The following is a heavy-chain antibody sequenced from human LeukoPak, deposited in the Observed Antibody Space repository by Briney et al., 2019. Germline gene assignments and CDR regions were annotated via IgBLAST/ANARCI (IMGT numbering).Heavy chain of an antibody. CDR3: AKDQDYYDFWSGAQNWFDP. V-gene: IGHV3-30*02. CDR1: GFTFSSYG. J-gene: IGHJ5*02. CDR2: IRYDGSNK. Sequence: GGSLRLSCAASGFTFSSYGMHWVRQAPGKGLEWVAFIRYDGSNKYYADSVKGRFTISRDNSKNTLYLQMNSLRAEDTAVYYCAKDQDYYDFWSGAQNWFDPWGQGTLVTVSS. D-gene: IGHD3-3*01.